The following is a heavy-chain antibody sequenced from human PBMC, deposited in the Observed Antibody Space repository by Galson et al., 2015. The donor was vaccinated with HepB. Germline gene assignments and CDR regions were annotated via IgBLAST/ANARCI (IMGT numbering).Heavy chain of an antibody. CDR3: ARSSAHPYYFDS. CDR1: GYKFTTYW. CDR2: IYPGDSDT. Sequence: QSGAEVKKAGESLKISRKGSGYKFTTYWIGWVCQMPGKGLEWMGIIYPGDSDTRYSPSFQGQVTISADKSISTAFLQWTSLQASDTAMYYCARSSAHPYYFDSWGQGALVTVSS. J-gene: IGHJ4*02. V-gene: IGHV5-51*01.